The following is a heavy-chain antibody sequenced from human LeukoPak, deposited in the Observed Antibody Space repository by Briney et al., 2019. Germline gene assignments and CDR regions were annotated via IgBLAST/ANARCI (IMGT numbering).Heavy chain of an antibody. CDR1: GFTFSSYG. Sequence: GGSLRLSCAASGFTFSSYGMHWVRQAPGKGLEWEAVISYDGSNKYYADSVKGRFTISRDNSKNTLYLQMNSLRAEDTAVYYCAKDGAYSSGWYFDYWGQGTLVTVSS. J-gene: IGHJ4*02. CDR2: ISYDGSNK. CDR3: AKDGAYSSGWYFDY. V-gene: IGHV3-30*18. D-gene: IGHD6-19*01.